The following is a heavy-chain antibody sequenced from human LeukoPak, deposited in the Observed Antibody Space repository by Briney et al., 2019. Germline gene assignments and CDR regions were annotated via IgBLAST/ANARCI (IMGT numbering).Heavy chain of an antibody. CDR2: ISSSSSYI. Sequence: GGSLRLSYAASGFTFSSYSMNWVRQAPGKGLEWVSSISSSSSYIYYADSVKGRFTISRDNAKNSLYLQMNSLRAEDTAVYYCARDYPPYYYDSSGYFDAFDIWGQGTMVTVSS. CDR1: GFTFSSYS. CDR3: ARDYPPYYYDSSGYFDAFDI. J-gene: IGHJ3*02. D-gene: IGHD3-22*01. V-gene: IGHV3-21*01.